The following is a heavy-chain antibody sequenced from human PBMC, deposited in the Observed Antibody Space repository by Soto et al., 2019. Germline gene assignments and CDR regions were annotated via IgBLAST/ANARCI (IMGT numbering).Heavy chain of an antibody. CDR3: ASHLRPTNWGGGYFDY. Sequence: ASETLSLTCTVSGGSISSYYWSWIRQPPGKGLEWIGSIYYSRGTNYNPSLKSRVTISVDTSKNQFSLKLTSVTAADTAVYYCASHLRPTNWGGGYFDYWGQGPLVNVAS. D-gene: IGHD7-27*01. V-gene: IGHV4-59*08. CDR1: GGSISSYY. CDR2: IYYSRGT. J-gene: IGHJ4*02.